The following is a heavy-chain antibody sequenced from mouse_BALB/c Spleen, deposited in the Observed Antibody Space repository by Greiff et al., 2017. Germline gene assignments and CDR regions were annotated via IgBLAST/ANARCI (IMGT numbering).Heavy chain of an antibody. CDR3: ARNWVFAY. J-gene: IGHJ3*01. D-gene: IGHD4-1*01. CDR1: GYTFTSYW. CDR2: INPSNGRT. V-gene: IGHV1S81*02. Sequence: QVQLKQPGAELVKPGASVKLSCKASGYTFTSYWMHWVKQRPGQGLEWIGEINPSNGRTNYNEKFKSKATLTVDKSSSTAYMQLSSLTSEDSAVYYCARNWVFAYWGQGTLVTVSA.